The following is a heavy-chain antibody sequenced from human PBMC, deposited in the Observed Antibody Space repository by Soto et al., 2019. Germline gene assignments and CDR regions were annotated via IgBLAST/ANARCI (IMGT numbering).Heavy chain of an antibody. D-gene: IGHD1-26*01. Sequence: GGSLRLSCAASGFNFSTSGMDWVRQVPGKGLEWVAVISNDGSRQYYAESVKGRFTISRDNSRNTLYLQMNSLRAEDTAVYYCAKTQASGSYLHFDYWGQGTLVTVSS. V-gene: IGHV3-30*18. CDR2: ISNDGSRQ. J-gene: IGHJ4*02. CDR1: GFNFSTSG. CDR3: AKTQASGSYLHFDY.